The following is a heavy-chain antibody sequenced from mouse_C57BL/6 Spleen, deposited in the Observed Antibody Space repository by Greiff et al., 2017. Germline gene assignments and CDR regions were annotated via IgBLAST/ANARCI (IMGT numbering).Heavy chain of an antibody. J-gene: IGHJ1*03. V-gene: IGHV1-18*01. D-gene: IGHD2-3*01. CDR1: GYTFTDYN. CDR3: ARGDGYYGGYFDV. CDR2: INPNNGGT. Sequence: VQLQQSGPELVKPGASVTIPCKASGYTFTDYNMDWVKQSHGKSLEWIGDINPNNGGTIYNQKFKGKATLTVDKSSSTAYMELRSLTSEDTAVYYCARGDGYYGGYFDVWGTGTTVTVSS.